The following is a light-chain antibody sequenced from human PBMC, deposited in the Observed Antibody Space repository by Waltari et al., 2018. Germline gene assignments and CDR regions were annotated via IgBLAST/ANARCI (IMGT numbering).Light chain of an antibody. CDR3: QQYYSTPLT. CDR2: WAP. V-gene: IGKV4-1*01. Sequence: DIVMTQSPHSLAVSLGERATINPKSILSVLYTSANKHYLNWYQQKPGQPPKLLIYWAPTRESGVPDRISGAGSGTDFTLTSSSLQSEDVAVYYCQQYYSTPLTFGGGTKVEIK. CDR1: LSVLYTSANKHY. J-gene: IGKJ4*01.